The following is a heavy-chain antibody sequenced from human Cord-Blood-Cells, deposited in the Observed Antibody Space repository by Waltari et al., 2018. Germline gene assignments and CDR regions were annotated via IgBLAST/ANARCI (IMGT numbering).Heavy chain of an antibody. J-gene: IGHJ5*02. CDR3: AREDDYSNYGWFDP. Sequence: QVQLQQSGPGLVQPSQTLSLTCAISGDSASSNSAAWNRIRQSPSRGLEWLGRTYYRSKWYNDYAVSVKSRITINPDTSKNQFSLQLNSVTPEDTAVYYCAREDDYSNYGWFDPWGQGTLVTVSS. CDR2: TYYRSKWYN. CDR1: GDSASSNSAA. D-gene: IGHD4-4*01. V-gene: IGHV6-1*01.